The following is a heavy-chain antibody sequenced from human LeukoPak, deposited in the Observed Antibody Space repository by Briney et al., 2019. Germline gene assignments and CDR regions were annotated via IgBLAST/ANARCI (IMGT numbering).Heavy chain of an antibody. CDR2: INHSGST. CDR1: GGSFSGYY. CDR3: ARGGYCSGGSCYDQYNWFDP. D-gene: IGHD2-15*01. Sequence: PSETLSLTCAVYGGSFSGYYWSWIRQPPGKGLEWIGEINHSGSTNYNPSLKSRVTISVDTSKNQFSLKLSSVTAADTAVYYCARGGYCSGGSCYDQYNWFDPWGQGTLVTVSS. J-gene: IGHJ5*02. V-gene: IGHV4-34*01.